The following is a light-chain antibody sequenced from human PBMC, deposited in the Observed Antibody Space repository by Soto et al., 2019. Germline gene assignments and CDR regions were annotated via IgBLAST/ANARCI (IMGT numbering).Light chain of an antibody. J-gene: IGLJ2*01. Sequence: SYELTQPPSVSVAPGKTARITCGGNNIGGKSVHWYQQKPGQAPVVVMYYDTDRPSGIPERFSGSNSGNTATLSISRVEAGDEGDYYCQVWDSSSDLVVFGGGTKLTVL. V-gene: IGLV3-21*04. CDR2: YDT. CDR1: NIGGKS. CDR3: QVWDSSSDLVV.